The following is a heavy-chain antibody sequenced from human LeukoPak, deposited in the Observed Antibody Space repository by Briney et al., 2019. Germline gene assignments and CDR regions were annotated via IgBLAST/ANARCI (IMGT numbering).Heavy chain of an antibody. J-gene: IGHJ4*02. V-gene: IGHV4-34*01. D-gene: IGHD2-15*01. CDR3: ASIAVVVAATHSFDY. Sequence: SETLSLTCGVSSGSLSGYYWRWIRQPPGKGLEWIGEINHSGSTNYNPSLKSRVTISVDTSKNQFSLKLSSVTAADTAVYYCASIAVVVAATHSFDYWGQGTLVTVSS. CDR1: SGSLSGYY. CDR2: INHSGST.